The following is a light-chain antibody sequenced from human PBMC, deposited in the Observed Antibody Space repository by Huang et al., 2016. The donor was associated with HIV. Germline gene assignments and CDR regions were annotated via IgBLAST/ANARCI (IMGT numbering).Light chain of an antibody. CDR2: GAS. CDR3: QQSYSTLQVT. CDR1: QSISNF. Sequence: DIHMTQSPSSLSASVGDRVTITCRASQSISNFLNWYQQKPGKAPKSLIYGASSLQSGVPSRFSGGGSGTDFTLTINSLQPEDFATYYCQQSYSTLQVTFGPGTKVGI. J-gene: IGKJ3*01. V-gene: IGKV1-39*01.